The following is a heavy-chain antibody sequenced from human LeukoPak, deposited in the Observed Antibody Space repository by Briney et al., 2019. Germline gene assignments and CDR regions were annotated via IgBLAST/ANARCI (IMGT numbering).Heavy chain of an antibody. V-gene: IGHV3-30*02. CDR2: IRYDGSNK. CDR1: GFTFSSYG. CDR3: APSYGDLPDY. J-gene: IGHJ4*02. D-gene: IGHD4-17*01. Sequence: GGSLRLSCAASGFTFSSYGMHWVRQAPGKGLEWVAFIRYDGSNKYYADSVKGRFTISRDNSKNTLYLQMNSLGAEDTAVYYCAPSYGDLPDYWGQGTLVTVSS.